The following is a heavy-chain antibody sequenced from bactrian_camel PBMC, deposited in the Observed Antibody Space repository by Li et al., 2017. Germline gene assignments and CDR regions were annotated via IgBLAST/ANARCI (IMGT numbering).Heavy chain of an antibody. Sequence: QLVESGGGLVQPGGSLRLSCAASGFTFSSYDMSWVRQAPGKGLEWVSAINSGGGSTYYAEFLKGRFSISRDNAKNTLYLQLNSLKTEDTAMYYCAKGRPRLGLVAADLDRGQGTQVTVS. V-gene: IGHV3S40*01. CDR3: AKGRPRLGLVAADLD. J-gene: IGHJ4*01. CDR1: GFTFSSYD. D-gene: IGHD7*01. CDR2: INSGGGST.